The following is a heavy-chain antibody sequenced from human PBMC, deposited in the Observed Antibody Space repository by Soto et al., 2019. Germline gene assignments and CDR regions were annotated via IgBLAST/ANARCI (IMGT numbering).Heavy chain of an antibody. CDR3: AHSLIGYYYDSSGSNWFDP. V-gene: IGHV2-5*02. CDR2: IYWDDDK. Sequence: QITLKESGPTLVKPTQTLTLTCTFSGFSLSTSGVGVGWIRQPPGKALEWLALIYWDDDKRYSPSLKRRLTITKETSKNQVVLTMTNMDPVDTATYYCAHSLIGYYYDSSGSNWFDPWGQGTLVTVSS. J-gene: IGHJ5*02. D-gene: IGHD3-22*01. CDR1: GFSLSTSGVG.